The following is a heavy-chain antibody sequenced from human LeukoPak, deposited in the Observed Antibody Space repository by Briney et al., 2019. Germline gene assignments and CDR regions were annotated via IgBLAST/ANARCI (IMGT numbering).Heavy chain of an antibody. Sequence: KFQERVTITRDMSTSTAYMELSSLRSEDTAVYYCAAGGYSYGGFDYWGQGTLVTVSS. V-gene: IGHV1-58*01. CDR3: AAGGYSYGGFDY. J-gene: IGHJ4*02. D-gene: IGHD5-18*01.